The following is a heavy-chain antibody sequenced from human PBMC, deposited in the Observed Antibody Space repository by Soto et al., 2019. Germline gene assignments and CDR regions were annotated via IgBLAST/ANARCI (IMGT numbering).Heavy chain of an antibody. CDR2: INHSGST. CDR1: GGSFSGYY. J-gene: IGHJ4*02. D-gene: IGHD6-19*01. V-gene: IGHV4-34*01. CDR3: ARSPRWYSSGCFDY. Sequence: KPSETLSLTCAVYGGSFSGYYWSWIRQPPGKGLEWIGEINHSGSTNYNPSLKSRVTISVDTSKNQFSLKLSSVTAADTAVYYCARSPRWYSSGCFDYWGQGTLVTVSS.